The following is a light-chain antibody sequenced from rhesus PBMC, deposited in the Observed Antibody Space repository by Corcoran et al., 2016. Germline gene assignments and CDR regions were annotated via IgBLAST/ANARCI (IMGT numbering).Light chain of an antibody. CDR2: YAN. CDR1: QGISSY. Sequence: DIQMSQSPSSLSASVGDRVTITCRASQGISSYLNWYQQKPGKAPKLLIYYANSLASGVPSRFRGSGSGTDFTLNNISLQPEDFATYYSQQGNSNPPYSFGKGTKVKIK. CDR3: QQGNSNPPYS. V-gene: IGKV1-32*02. J-gene: IGKJ2*01.